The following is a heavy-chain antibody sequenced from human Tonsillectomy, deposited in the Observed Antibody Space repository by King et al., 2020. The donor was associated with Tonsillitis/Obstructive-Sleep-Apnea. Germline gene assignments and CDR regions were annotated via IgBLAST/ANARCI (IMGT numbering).Heavy chain of an antibody. J-gene: IGHJ4*02. D-gene: IGHD1-26*01. V-gene: IGHV3-72*01. CDR3: ARVSGSYYLDY. CDR2: TRNKASSYST. Sequence: VQLVESGGGLVQPGGSLRLSCAASGFTFSDHYMDWVRQAPGKGLEWVGRTRNKASSYSTEYAASVKGRFTISRDDSKNSLYLQVNTLRTDDTAVYYCARVSGSYYLDYWGQGTLVTVYS. CDR1: GFTFSDHY.